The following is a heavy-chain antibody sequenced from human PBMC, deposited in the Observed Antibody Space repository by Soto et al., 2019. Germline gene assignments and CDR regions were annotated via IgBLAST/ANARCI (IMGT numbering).Heavy chain of an antibody. Sequence: LCGGSISSGGYFWSWIRQHPGKGLEWIGFIYYSGSTYYNPSLKSRVTISVDTSKNQFSLKLSSVTAADTAVYYCAREGAAPYYYYGMDVWGQGTTVTVSS. D-gene: IGHD6-6*01. V-gene: IGHV4-31*02. CDR1: GGSISSGGYF. J-gene: IGHJ6*02. CDR2: IYYSGST. CDR3: AREGAAPYYYYGMDV.